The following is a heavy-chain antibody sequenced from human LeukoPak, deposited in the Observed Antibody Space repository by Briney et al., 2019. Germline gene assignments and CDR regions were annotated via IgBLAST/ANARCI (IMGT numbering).Heavy chain of an antibody. Sequence: SETLSLTCTFSGGSISSYYWSWIRKPPWKGLEWIGNIYNSGSTNYNPSLKSRVTISVDSPKKQFSLKLISVTAADTAVYYCARQGGYASPFDYWGQGTLVTVSS. V-gene: IGHV4-59*08. J-gene: IGHJ4*02. D-gene: IGHD5-12*01. CDR1: GGSISSYY. CDR2: IYNSGST. CDR3: ARQGGYASPFDY.